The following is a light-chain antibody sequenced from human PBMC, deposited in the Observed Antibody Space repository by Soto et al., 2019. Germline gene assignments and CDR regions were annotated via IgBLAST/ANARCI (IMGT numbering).Light chain of an antibody. J-gene: IGKJ2*01. CDR1: QSISSY. CDR2: TAS. Sequence: DIPMTQSPSSLSASVGDRVTITCRASQSISSYLHWYQQKPGKAPKLLIYTASSLQSGVPSRFSGSGSGTDFTLTISSLQPEDCATYYCQQSYSTPYTFGQGTKLEIK. V-gene: IGKV1-39*01. CDR3: QQSYSTPYT.